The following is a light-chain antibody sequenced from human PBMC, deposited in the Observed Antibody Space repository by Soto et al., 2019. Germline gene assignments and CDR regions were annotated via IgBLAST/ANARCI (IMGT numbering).Light chain of an antibody. CDR3: QQFDSSVT. J-gene: IGKJ1*01. CDR1: QSVSSTF. V-gene: IGKV3-20*01. Sequence: EIVLTQSPGSLSLSPGERATLSCRASQSVSSTFFAWYQQRPGQAPRLLMYGASSRATGIPERFRGSGSGTDFTRTISRLEPEDFAVYYCQQFDSSVTFGQGTKVEIK. CDR2: GAS.